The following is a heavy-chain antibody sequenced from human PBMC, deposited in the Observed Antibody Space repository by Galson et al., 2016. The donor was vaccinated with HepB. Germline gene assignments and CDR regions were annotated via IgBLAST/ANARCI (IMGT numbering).Heavy chain of an antibody. J-gene: IGHJ6*02. CDR2: ISYGGNNK. Sequence: SLRLSCAASGFTFSTCGMHWVRQAPGKGLEWVAVISYGGNNKYYADSVKGRFTISRDNSRNTLYLQMNSLRAEDTALYYCAKDDSCYYGSGSYSSLKYYYFYGVDVWGQGTTVTVSS. CDR1: GFTFSTCG. V-gene: IGHV3-30*18. CDR3: AKDDSCYYGSGSYSSLKYYYFYGVDV. D-gene: IGHD3-10*01.